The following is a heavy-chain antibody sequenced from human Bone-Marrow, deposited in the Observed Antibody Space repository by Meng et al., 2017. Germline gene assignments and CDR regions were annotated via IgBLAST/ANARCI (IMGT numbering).Heavy chain of an antibody. J-gene: IGHJ4*02. D-gene: IGHD6-13*01. V-gene: IGHV3-66*01. CDR3: ARVIAAAGTRFIDY. Sequence: VQLVESGGGLVQPGGSLRLSCAASGFTFSSYAMSWVRQAPGKGLEWVSVIYSGGSTYYADSVKGRFTISRDNSKNTLYLQMNSLRAEDTAVYYCARVIAAAGTRFIDYWGQGTLVTVSS. CDR1: GFTFSSYA. CDR2: IYSGGST.